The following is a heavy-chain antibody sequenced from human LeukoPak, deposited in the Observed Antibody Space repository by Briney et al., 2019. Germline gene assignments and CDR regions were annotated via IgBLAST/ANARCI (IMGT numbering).Heavy chain of an antibody. J-gene: IGHJ4*02. D-gene: IGHD3-9*01. CDR2: ITSGGDYI. CDR3: ARGHYDVLAASYKWTPDY. Sequence: GESLRLSCAASGFTFNTFNMNWVRQAPGKGLEWVSSITSGGDYIYYADSVKGRFTTSRDNAKNSLSLQLNSLRVEDTAVYYCARGHYDVLAASYKWTPDYWGQGTLVTVSS. V-gene: IGHV3-21*01. CDR1: GFTFNTFN.